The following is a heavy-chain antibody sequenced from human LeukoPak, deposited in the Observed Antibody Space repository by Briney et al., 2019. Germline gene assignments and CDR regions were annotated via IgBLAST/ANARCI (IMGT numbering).Heavy chain of an antibody. D-gene: IGHD3-9*01. Sequence: GGSLRLSCAASGFTLSTYAMNWVRQAPGKGLEWASAISSSDTGTYYADSVKGRFTISRDNSKNTLYLRMTSLRAEDTAVYYCAKGPYYDILTGYYHDYWGQGTLVTVSS. CDR2: ISSSDTGT. CDR3: AKGPYYDILTGYYHDY. CDR1: GFTLSTYA. V-gene: IGHV3-23*01. J-gene: IGHJ4*02.